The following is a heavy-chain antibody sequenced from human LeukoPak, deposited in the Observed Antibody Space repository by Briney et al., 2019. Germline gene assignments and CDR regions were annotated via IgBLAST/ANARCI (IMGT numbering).Heavy chain of an antibody. CDR3: ASRSGRNYYGMDV. CDR2: AYYSGST. Sequence: PSETLSLTCTVSGGSISSYYWNWIRQPPGKALEWLGYAYYSGSTNYNPSLKTRLTTSVDTSKAQFSLTLSSVTAADTAIYYCASRSGRNYYGMDVWGQGTTVIVSS. D-gene: IGHD3-10*01. V-gene: IGHV4-59*01. CDR1: GGSISSYY. J-gene: IGHJ6*02.